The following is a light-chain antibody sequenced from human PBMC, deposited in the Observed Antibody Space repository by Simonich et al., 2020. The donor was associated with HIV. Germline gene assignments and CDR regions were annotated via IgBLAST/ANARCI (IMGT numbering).Light chain of an antibody. CDR1: QSVSSD. CDR3: QQRSNWPLT. J-gene: IGKJ3*01. V-gene: IGKV3D-20*02. Sequence: EIVMTQSPATLSVSPGERATLSCRASQSVSSDLAWYHQEPGQAPRLLIYGASSRATGIPDRFSGSGSGTDFTLTISRLEPEDFAVYYCQQRSNWPLTFGPGTKVDIK. CDR2: GAS.